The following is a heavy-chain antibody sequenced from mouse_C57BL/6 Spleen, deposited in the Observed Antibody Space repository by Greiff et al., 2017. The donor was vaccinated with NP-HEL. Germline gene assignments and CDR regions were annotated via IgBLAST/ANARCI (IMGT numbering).Heavy chain of an antibody. D-gene: IGHD2-1*01. CDR1: GYTFTDHT. J-gene: IGHJ2*01. V-gene: IGHV1-78*01. CDR2: IYPRDGST. CDR3: ARYGYGNYPFDY. Sequence: VQLQQSDAELVKPGASVKISCKVSGYTFTDHTIHWMKQRPEQGLEWIGYIYPRDGSTKYTEKFKGKSTLTADKSSSTAYMQLNSLTSEDSAVYCGARYGYGNYPFDYWGQGTTLTVSS.